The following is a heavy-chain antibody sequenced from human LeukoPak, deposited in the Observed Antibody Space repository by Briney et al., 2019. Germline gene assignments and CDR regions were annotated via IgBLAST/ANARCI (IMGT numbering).Heavy chain of an antibody. CDR3: ARGSGSRSNFYYYGMDV. J-gene: IGHJ6*02. CDR1: GFTFSSYG. CDR2: IWYDGSNK. D-gene: IGHD3-10*01. V-gene: IGHV3-33*01. Sequence: GGSLRLSCAASGFTFSSYGIHRVRQAPGKGLEWVALIWYDGSNKYYADSVKGRFTISRDNSKNTLYLQMNSLRAEDTAVYYCARGSGSRSNFYYYGMDVWGQGTTVTVSS.